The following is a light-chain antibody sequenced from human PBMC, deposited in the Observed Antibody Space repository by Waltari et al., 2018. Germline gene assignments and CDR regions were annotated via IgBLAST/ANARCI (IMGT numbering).Light chain of an antibody. CDR1: QSISRW. CDR2: KSS. CDR3: QEYSTSSLS. Sequence: TCRASQSISRWLGWYQQKPGQAPKMLIYKSSNLDSGVPSRFSGRGSGTEFTLTISSLQPDDFATYYCQEYSTSSLSFAGGTKVDI. V-gene: IGKV1-5*03. J-gene: IGKJ4*01.